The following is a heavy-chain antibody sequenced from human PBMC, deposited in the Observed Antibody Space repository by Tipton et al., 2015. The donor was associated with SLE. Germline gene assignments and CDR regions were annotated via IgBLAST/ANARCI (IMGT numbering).Heavy chain of an antibody. CDR1: GFTFSSYS. V-gene: IGHV3-21*01. J-gene: IGHJ3*02. D-gene: IGHD2-15*01. Sequence: GSLRLSCAASGFTFSSYSMNWVRQAPGKGLEWVSSISSSSSYIYYADSVKGRFTISRDNAKNSLYLQMNSLRAEDTAVYYCARATADTRRAFDIWGQGTMVTVSS. CDR2: ISSSSSYI. CDR3: ARATADTRRAFDI.